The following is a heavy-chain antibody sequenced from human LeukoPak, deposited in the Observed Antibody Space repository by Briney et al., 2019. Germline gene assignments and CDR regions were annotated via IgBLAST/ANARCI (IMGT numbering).Heavy chain of an antibody. CDR1: GFTFSSYW. CDR3: AKGVAARLVDY. CDR2: INTDGSST. V-gene: IGHV3-74*01. Sequence: GGSLRLSCAASGFTFSSYWMHWVRQAPGKGLVWVSRINTDGSSTSYADSVKGRFTISRDNAKNTLYLQMNSLRAEDMAVYCCAKGVAARLVDYWGQGTLVTVSS. J-gene: IGHJ4*02. D-gene: IGHD6-6*01.